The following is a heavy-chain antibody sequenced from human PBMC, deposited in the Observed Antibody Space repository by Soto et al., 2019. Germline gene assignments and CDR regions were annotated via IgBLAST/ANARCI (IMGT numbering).Heavy chain of an antibody. Sequence: GASVKVSCKASGGTFSSYAISWVRQAPGQGLEWMGGIIPIFGTANYAQKFQGRVTITADESTSTAYMELSSLRSEDTAVYYCAIERSGYSYGPFDYWGQGTLVTVSS. V-gene: IGHV1-69*13. J-gene: IGHJ4*02. CDR2: IIPIFGTA. D-gene: IGHD5-18*01. CDR3: AIERSGYSYGPFDY. CDR1: GGTFSSYA.